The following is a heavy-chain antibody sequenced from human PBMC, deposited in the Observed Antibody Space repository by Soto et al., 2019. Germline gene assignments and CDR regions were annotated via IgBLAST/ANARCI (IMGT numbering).Heavy chain of an antibody. J-gene: IGHJ5*02. Sequence: GASVKVSCKASGYTFTSYYMHWVRQAPGQGLEWMGIINPSGGSTSYAQKFQGRVTMTRDTSTSTVYVELSSLRSEDTAVYYCALVAPGTYYDFWSGYYEQNWFDPWGQGTLVTVSS. D-gene: IGHD3-3*01. CDR3: ALVAPGTYYDFWSGYYEQNWFDP. V-gene: IGHV1-46*01. CDR1: GYTFTSYY. CDR2: INPSGGST.